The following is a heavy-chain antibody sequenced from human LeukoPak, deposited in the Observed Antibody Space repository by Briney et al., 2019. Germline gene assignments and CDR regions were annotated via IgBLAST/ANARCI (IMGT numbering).Heavy chain of an antibody. CDR3: ARLGPASSGWPESFDY. CDR2: IKRDGSEK. D-gene: IGHD6-19*01. V-gene: IGHV3-7*03. CDR1: EFSFSNFW. J-gene: IGHJ4*02. Sequence: GGSLRLSCVVSEFSFSNFWMNWVRQAPGKGLEWVANIKRDGSEKYYVDSVKGRFTISRDNAKNSLDLQMNSLRVEDTAVYYCARLGPASSGWPESFDYWGQGTLVTVSS.